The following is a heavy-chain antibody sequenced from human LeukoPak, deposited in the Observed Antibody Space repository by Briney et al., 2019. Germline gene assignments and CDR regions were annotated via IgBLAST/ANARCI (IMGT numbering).Heavy chain of an antibody. CDR2: ISGSGGST. Sequence: QTGGSLRLSCAASGFTFSSYAMSWVRQAPGKGLEWVSAISGSGGSTYYADSVKGRFTISRDNSKNTLYLQMNSLRAEDTAVYYCARGGYYDSSGYYEDYWGQGTLVTVSS. CDR3: ARGGYYDSSGYYEDY. D-gene: IGHD3-22*01. J-gene: IGHJ4*02. CDR1: GFTFSSYA. V-gene: IGHV3-23*01.